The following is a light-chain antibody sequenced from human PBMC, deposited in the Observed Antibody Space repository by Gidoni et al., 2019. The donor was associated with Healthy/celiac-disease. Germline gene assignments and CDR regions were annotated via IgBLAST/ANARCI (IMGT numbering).Light chain of an antibody. CDR1: QSVSSY. J-gene: IGKJ4*01. CDR3: QQRSNLPLT. V-gene: IGKV3-11*01. CDR2: DAS. Sequence: SPAAVSLYPGERATLSCRASQSVSSYLAWYQQKPGQAHRLLIYDASNRATGIQARFSGRGFGTDLTRTLSILEPEDFAVQYCQQRSNLPLTFGGGTKVEIK.